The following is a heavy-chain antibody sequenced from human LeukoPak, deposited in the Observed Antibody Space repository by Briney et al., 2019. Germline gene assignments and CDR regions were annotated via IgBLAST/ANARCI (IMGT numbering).Heavy chain of an antibody. V-gene: IGHV4-39*01. Sequence: SETLSLTCTVSGGSISSYYWSWIRQPPGKGLEWIGSIYYSGNTHYNPSLKSRVTISVDTSKDQFSLKLSSVTAADTAVYYCARQRGGGHWAFDIWGQGTMVTVSS. CDR1: GGSISSYY. CDR3: ARQRGGGHWAFDI. D-gene: IGHD2-21*02. CDR2: IYYSGNT. J-gene: IGHJ3*02.